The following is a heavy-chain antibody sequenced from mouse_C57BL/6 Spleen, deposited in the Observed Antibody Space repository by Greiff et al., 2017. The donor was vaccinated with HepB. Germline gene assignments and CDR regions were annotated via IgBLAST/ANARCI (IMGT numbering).Heavy chain of an antibody. Sequence: DVQLVESGGGLVKPGGSLKLSCAASGFTFSSYAMSWVRQTPEKRLEWVATISDGGSYTYYPDNVKGRFTISRDNAKNNLYLQMSHLKSEDTAVYYCAREGDGNCSWFAYWGQGTLVTVSA. J-gene: IGHJ3*01. V-gene: IGHV5-4*01. CDR3: AREGDGNCSWFAY. CDR1: GFTFSSYA. CDR2: ISDGGSYT. D-gene: IGHD2-1*01.